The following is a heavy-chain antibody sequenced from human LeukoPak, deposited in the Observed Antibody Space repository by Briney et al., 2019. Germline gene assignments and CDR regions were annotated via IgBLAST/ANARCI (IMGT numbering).Heavy chain of an antibody. V-gene: IGHV3-30-3*01. CDR1: GFTFSSYA. Sequence: PGGSLRLSCAASGFTFSSYAMHWVRQAPGKGLEWVAVISYDGSNKYYADSVKGRFTISRDNSKNTLYLQMNNLRAEDTAVYYCASLTRGSFDYWGQGTLVTVSS. CDR3: ASLTRGSFDY. J-gene: IGHJ4*02. D-gene: IGHD1-26*01. CDR2: ISYDGSNK.